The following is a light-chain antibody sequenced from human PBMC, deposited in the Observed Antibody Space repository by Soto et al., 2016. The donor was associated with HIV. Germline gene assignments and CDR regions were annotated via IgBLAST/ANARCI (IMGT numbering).Light chain of an antibody. J-gene: IGKJ3*01. CDR1: QAINSR. V-gene: IGKV1-12*01. Sequence: DIQMTQSPSSVSASVGDRVTITCRASQAINSRLAWYQQKPGKAPEVLITATYTLQAGVPSRFSGSASGGTGTDFTLTIDSLQPEDFATYYCQQTDSFPFTFRPGTKVNV. CDR2: ATY. CDR3: QQTDSFPFT.